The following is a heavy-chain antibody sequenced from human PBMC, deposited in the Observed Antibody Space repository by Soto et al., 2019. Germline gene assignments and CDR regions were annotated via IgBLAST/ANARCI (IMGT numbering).Heavy chain of an antibody. CDR2: IYHSGST. CDR1: GGSISSSNW. D-gene: IGHD6-13*01. Sequence: SETLSLTCAVSGGSISSSNWWSWVCQPPGKGLEWIGEIYHSGSTNYNPSLKIRVTISVDKSKNQFSLKLSSVTAADTAVYHCARCITAAGPIDYWGQGTLVTVSS. J-gene: IGHJ4*02. CDR3: ARCITAAGPIDY. V-gene: IGHV4-4*02.